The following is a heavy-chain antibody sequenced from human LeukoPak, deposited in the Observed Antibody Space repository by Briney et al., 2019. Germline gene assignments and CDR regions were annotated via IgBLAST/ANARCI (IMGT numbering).Heavy chain of an antibody. CDR2: IYTSGST. D-gene: IGHD6-19*01. Sequence: SESLSLTCTVSGGSISSGSYYWSWIRQPAGKGLEWIGRIYTSGSTNYNPSLKSRVTISVDTSKNQFSLKLSSVTAADTAVYYCARAGYSSGWMPCWFDPWGQGTLVTVSS. V-gene: IGHV4-61*02. CDR1: GGSISSGSYY. J-gene: IGHJ5*02. CDR3: ARAGYSSGWMPCWFDP.